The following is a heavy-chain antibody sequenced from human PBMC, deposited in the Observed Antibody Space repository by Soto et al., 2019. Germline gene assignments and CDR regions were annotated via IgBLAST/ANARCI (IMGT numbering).Heavy chain of an antibody. Sequence: QVQLVESGGGLVKPGGSLRLSCAASGFTFSDYYMNWIRQAPWKGLEWDSNISSRDNTIYYADSVKGRFTISRDNAKNSLYLQMSSLRAEDTAVYYCERDSRPVTLWGQGTLVTVSS. V-gene: IGHV3-11*01. J-gene: IGHJ4*02. CDR1: GFTFSDYY. CDR3: ERDSRPVTL. CDR2: ISSRDNTI. D-gene: IGHD2-15*01.